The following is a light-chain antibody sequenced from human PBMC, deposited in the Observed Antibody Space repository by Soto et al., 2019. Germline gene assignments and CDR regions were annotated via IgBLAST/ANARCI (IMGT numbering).Light chain of an antibody. V-gene: IGLV2-23*01. Sequence: QYALTQPASVSVSPGQSITISCTGTSSDVGSYNLVSWYQQHPGKAPKLMIYEGSKRPSGVSNRFSGSKSGNTASLTISGLQAEDEADYYCCSYAGSSPVVFGGGTKVTVL. CDR1: SSDVGSYNL. CDR2: EGS. J-gene: IGLJ2*01. CDR3: CSYAGSSPVV.